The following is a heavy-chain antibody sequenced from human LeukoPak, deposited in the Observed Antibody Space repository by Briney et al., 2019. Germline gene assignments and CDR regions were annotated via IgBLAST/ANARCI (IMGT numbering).Heavy chain of an antibody. CDR1: GFTFSSYA. CDR2: ISGSGGST. V-gene: IGHV3-23*01. Sequence: GGSLRLSCAASGFTFSSYAMSWVRQAPGKGLEWVSAISGSGGSTYYADSVKGRFTISRDNSKNTLYLQLNSLRAEDTAVYYCAKSSSSWYENFDYWGQGTLVTVSS. D-gene: IGHD6-13*01. J-gene: IGHJ4*02. CDR3: AKSSSSWYENFDY.